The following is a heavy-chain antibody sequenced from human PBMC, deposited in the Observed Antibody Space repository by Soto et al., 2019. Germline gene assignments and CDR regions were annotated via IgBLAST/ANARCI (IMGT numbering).Heavy chain of an antibody. V-gene: IGHV3-23*01. D-gene: IGHD3-22*01. J-gene: IGHJ4*02. CDR1: GFTFSSYA. Sequence: EVQLLESGGGLVQPGGSLRLSCAASGFTFSSYAMSWGRQAPGKGLEWVSAISGCGGSTYYADSVKGWFTISRDNSKDTLSLQMNSLRAEDTSVYDCAKDPSYCDSSGYSHYWGQGTLGSVSS. CDR2: ISGCGGST. CDR3: AKDPSYCDSSGYSHY.